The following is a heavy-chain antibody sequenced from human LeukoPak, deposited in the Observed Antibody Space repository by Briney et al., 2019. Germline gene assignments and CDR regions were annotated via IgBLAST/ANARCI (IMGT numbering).Heavy chain of an antibody. Sequence: ASAKVSCKASGYTFTGYYMHWVRQAPGQGLEWMGWINPNSGGTNYAQKFQGRVTMTRDTSISTAYMELSRLRSDDTAVYYCARDRPNYDYVWGSPLDAFDIWGQGTMVTVSS. CDR1: GYTFTGYY. CDR3: ARDRPNYDYVWGSPLDAFDI. D-gene: IGHD3-16*01. J-gene: IGHJ3*02. CDR2: INPNSGGT. V-gene: IGHV1-2*02.